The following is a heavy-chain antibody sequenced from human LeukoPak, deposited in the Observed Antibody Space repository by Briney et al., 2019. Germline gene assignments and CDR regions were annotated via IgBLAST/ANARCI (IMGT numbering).Heavy chain of an antibody. Sequence: SETLSLTCTVSGASISSNYWSWIRQPAGKGLEWIGRIQTSGSTNHNPSLKSRVTMSVDTSNNQFSLNLTSVTAADTAVYYCARENVATIAGRSLDYWGQGTLVTVSS. J-gene: IGHJ4*02. D-gene: IGHD6-6*01. V-gene: IGHV4-4*07. CDR2: IQTSGST. CDR1: GASISSNY. CDR3: ARENVATIAGRSLDY.